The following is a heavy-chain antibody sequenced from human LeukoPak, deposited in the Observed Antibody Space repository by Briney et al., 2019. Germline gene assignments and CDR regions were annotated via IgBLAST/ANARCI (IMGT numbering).Heavy chain of an antibody. CDR3: ARDEIVGATRAAFDI. Sequence: PGGSLRLSCAASGFTFSSYSMNWVRQAPGKGLEWVSSISSSSSYIYYADSVKGRFTISRDNAKNSLYLQMNSLRAEDTAVYYCARDEIVGATRAAFDIWGQGTMVTVSS. D-gene: IGHD1-26*01. CDR2: ISSSSSYI. J-gene: IGHJ3*02. CDR1: GFTFSSYS. V-gene: IGHV3-21*01.